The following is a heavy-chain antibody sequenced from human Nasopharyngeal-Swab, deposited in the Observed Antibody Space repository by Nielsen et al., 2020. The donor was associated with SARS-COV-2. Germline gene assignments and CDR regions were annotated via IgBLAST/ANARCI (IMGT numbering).Heavy chain of an antibody. V-gene: IGHV3-48*03. CDR2: ISRSGSSI. CDR1: GFTFSSYE. Sequence: GESLKISCAASGFTFSSYEMNWVRQAPGKGLEWVSYISRSGSSIVYADSVKGRFTISRDNAKNSLYLQMNSLRAEDTAVYYCAREERIPMIVVVITKAFDIWGQGTMVTVSS. D-gene: IGHD3-22*01. J-gene: IGHJ3*02. CDR3: AREERIPMIVVVITKAFDI.